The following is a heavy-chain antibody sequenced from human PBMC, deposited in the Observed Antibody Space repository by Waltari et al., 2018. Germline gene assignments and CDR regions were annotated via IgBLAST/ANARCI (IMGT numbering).Heavy chain of an antibody. Sequence: QVQLQESGPGLVKPSETLSLTCTVPGYPIRSGSYWGRIRRPPGKGLEWIGSVYESGTTYYNPSLKNRINMSVDTSKNQFSLKLRSVTAADTAVYYCARDPDVLRFMFEYWGQGILVTVSS. J-gene: IGHJ4*02. CDR1: GYPIRSGSY. CDR2: VYESGTT. V-gene: IGHV4-38-2*02. D-gene: IGHD3-3*01. CDR3: ARDPDVLRFMFEY.